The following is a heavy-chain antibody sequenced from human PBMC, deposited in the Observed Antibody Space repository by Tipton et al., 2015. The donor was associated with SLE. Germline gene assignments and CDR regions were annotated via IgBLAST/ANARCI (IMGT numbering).Heavy chain of an antibody. CDR2: IIPIFGTA. J-gene: IGHJ3*02. D-gene: IGHD6-19*01. CDR1: GGTFSSYA. V-gene: IGHV1-69*13. Sequence: QSGPEVKKPGSSVKVSCKASGGTFSSYAISWVRQAPGQGLEWMGRIIPIFGTANYAQKFQGRVTITADESTSTAYMELSSLRSEDTAVYYCASRSIAVAGGDAFDIWGQGTMVTVSS. CDR3: ASRSIAVAGGDAFDI.